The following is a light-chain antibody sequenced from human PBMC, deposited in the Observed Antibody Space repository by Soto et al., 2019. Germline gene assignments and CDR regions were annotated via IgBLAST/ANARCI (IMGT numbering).Light chain of an antibody. CDR2: DVF. Sequence: EIVLTQSPDTLSLSPGERATLSCRASQNFGITYLAWYQHKPGQAPRLLIYDVFSRATGIPDRFSGSGSGTDFTLTISRLEPEDFPVYYCQQYGSSPYWAFGQGTKVEVK. J-gene: IGKJ1*01. CDR1: QNFGITY. CDR3: QQYGSSPYWA. V-gene: IGKV3-20*01.